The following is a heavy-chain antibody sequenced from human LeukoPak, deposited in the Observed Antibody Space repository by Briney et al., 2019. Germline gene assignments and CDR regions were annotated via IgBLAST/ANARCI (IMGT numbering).Heavy chain of an antibody. V-gene: IGHV3-15*01. Sequence: GGSLRLSCAASGFTFSNAWMNWVRQAPGKGLEWVGRIKSKTDGGTTDSAAPVKGRFTISRDDSKNTLYLQMNSLKTEDTAVYYCNTDLIYPRAAPRFDYWGQGTLVTVSS. CDR1: GFTFSNAW. D-gene: IGHD5-12*01. J-gene: IGHJ4*02. CDR2: IKSKTDGGTT. CDR3: NTDLIYPRAAPRFDY.